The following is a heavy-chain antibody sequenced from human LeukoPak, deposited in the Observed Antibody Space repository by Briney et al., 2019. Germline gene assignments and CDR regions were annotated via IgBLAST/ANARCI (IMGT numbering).Heavy chain of an antibody. V-gene: IGHV4-61*02. Sequence: SETLSLTCTVSGGSISSGGYYWSWIRQPAGKGLEWIGRIYTSGSTNYNPSLKSRVTMSVDTSKNQFSLKLSSVTAADTAVYYCARAPTGRDCSSTSCYYYYGMDVWGQGTTVTVSS. J-gene: IGHJ6*02. CDR1: GGSISSGGYY. CDR2: IYTSGST. D-gene: IGHD2-2*01. CDR3: ARAPTGRDCSSTSCYYYYGMDV.